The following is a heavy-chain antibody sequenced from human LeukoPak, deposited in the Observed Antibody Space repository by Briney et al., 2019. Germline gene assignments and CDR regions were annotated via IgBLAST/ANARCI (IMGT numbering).Heavy chain of an antibody. CDR2: LTTSGGNT. V-gene: IGHV3-23*01. Sequence: GGSLRLSCSGSGFTFSSFSMSWVRQAPGKGVEWVSTLTTSGGNTYYADSVKGRFTVSRDNSKNTLFLQMNSLRAEDTAVYYCAKDGGLWVSAHWGDSWGRGTLVTVSS. D-gene: IGHD7-27*01. J-gene: IGHJ4*02. CDR3: AKDGGLWVSAHWGDS. CDR1: GFTFSSFS.